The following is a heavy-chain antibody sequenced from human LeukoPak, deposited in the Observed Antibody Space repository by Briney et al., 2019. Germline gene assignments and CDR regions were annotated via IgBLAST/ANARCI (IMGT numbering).Heavy chain of an antibody. V-gene: IGHV4-31*03. J-gene: IGHJ4*02. CDR1: GGSLSSGSSY. CDR2: IFYTGGT. Sequence: PSETLSLTCTVSGGSLSSGSSYWSWIRQHPGKGLEWIGYIFYTGGTYYNPSLNSRINISVVTSKSQFSLQLSSVTAADTAVYYCARVGIISEPTATFYFDYWGQGTLVTVSS. D-gene: IGHD1-1*01. CDR3: ARVGIISEPTATFYFDY.